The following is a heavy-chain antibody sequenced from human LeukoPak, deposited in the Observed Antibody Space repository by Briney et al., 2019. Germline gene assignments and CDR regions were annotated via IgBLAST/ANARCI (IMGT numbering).Heavy chain of an antibody. V-gene: IGHV1-69*05. CDR1: GGTFSSYA. CDR3: ARDVTGSSAFDY. D-gene: IGHD2-2*01. Sequence: SVKVSCKASGGTFSSYAISWVRQAPGQGLEWMGRIIPIFGTANYAQKFQGRATITTDESTSTAYMELSSLRSEDTAVYYCARDVTGSSAFDYWGQGTLVTVSS. CDR2: IIPIFGTA. J-gene: IGHJ4*02.